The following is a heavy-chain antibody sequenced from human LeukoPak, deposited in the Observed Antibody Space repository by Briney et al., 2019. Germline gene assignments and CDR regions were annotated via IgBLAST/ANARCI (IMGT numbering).Heavy chain of an antibody. D-gene: IGHD2-21*01. CDR3: ARDVWGDRDGYFEY. V-gene: IGHV3-74*01. CDR2: INTDGRST. J-gene: IGHJ4*02. CDR1: GFSFSSYW. Sequence: GGSLRLSCAASGFSFSSYWMHWVRQVPGKGLVWVARINTDGRSTSYAESLKGRLTISRDNAKNTLNLQMNSLRAEDTAVYYCARDVWGDRDGYFEYWGQGTLGTVSS.